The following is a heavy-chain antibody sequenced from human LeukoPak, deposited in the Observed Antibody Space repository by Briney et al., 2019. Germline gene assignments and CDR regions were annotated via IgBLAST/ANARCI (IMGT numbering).Heavy chain of an antibody. D-gene: IGHD4-23*01. CDR1: GFTFSAYN. J-gene: IGHJ4*02. CDR3: AKGGMVGTSGLFDY. V-gene: IGHV3-23*01. Sequence: GGSLRLSCAASGFTFSAYNMSWVRQAPGKGLEWVSGISGSGGSTYYADSVEGRFTISRDISKNTLYLQMNTLRAEDTAVYYCAKGGMVGTSGLFDYWGQGTLVTVSS. CDR2: ISGSGGST.